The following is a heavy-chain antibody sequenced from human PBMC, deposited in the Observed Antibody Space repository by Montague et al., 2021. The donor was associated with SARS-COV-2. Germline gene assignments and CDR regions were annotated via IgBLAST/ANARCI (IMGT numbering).Heavy chain of an antibody. V-gene: IGHV4-4*07. Sequence: SETLSLTCTVSGGSISSYYWSWIRQPPGKGLEWIGRIYPSGSTKYNPSLKSRVTMSVDTSKNQFSLKLSSVTAADTAVYYCVRAKMTKLFMVYYYGMDVWGQGTTVTVSS. J-gene: IGHJ6*02. CDR2: IYPSGST. D-gene: IGHD2-21*01. CDR3: VRAKMTKLFMVYYYGMDV. CDR1: GGSISSYY.